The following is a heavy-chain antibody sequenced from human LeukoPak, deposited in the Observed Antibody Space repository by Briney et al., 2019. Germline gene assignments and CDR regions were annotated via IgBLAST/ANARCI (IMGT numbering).Heavy chain of an antibody. CDR2: IYYSGST. Sequence: SETLSLTCTVSGGSISSSSYYWGWIRQPPGKGLEWIGSIYYSGSTNYNPSLKSRVTISVDTSKNQFSLKLSSVTAADTAVYYCARGGNVVVVVGRWFDPWGQGTLVTVSS. D-gene: IGHD2-15*01. J-gene: IGHJ5*02. V-gene: IGHV4-39*07. CDR1: GGSISSSSYY. CDR3: ARGGNVVVVVGRWFDP.